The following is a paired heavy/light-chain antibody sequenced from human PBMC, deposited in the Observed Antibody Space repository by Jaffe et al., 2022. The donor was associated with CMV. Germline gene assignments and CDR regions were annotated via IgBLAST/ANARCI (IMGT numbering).Heavy chain of an antibody. V-gene: IGHV3-23*01. CDR2: VGGSGTST. CDR3: AKYVPTFGGAIGHFDF. J-gene: IGHJ4*02. D-gene: IGHD3-16*02. CDR1: GFTFSTSA. Sequence: EVQLLESGGAFIQPGGSLRLSCEASGFTFSTSAMSWVRQAPGKGLEWVSRVGGSGTSTYYGDSVKGRFTISRDNSKNTLFLQMSSLRVEDTAVYYCAKYVPTFGGAIGHFDFWGQGTLVTVSS.
Light chain of an antibody. Sequence: QSVLTQPPSVSAAPGQKVTISCSGSSSNIGNNYVSWYQHLPGTAPKLLIYETNKRPSGIPDRFSGSKSGTSATLGITGLQTGDEADYYCGTWDNSLRGLYVFGSGTKVTVL. CDR2: ETN. V-gene: IGLV1-51*02. CDR3: GTWDNSLRGLYV. J-gene: IGLJ1*01. CDR1: SSNIGNNY.